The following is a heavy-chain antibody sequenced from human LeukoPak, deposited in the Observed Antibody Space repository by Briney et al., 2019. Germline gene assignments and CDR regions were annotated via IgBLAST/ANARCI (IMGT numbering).Heavy chain of an antibody. J-gene: IGHJ4*02. Sequence: GASVKVSCKASGYTFTGYYMHWVRQAPGQGLEWMGRINPNSGGTNYAQKFQGRVTITRDTSISTAYMELSRLRSDDTAVYYCARGHPSSSWYFDYWGQGTLVTVSS. D-gene: IGHD6-13*01. CDR1: GYTFTGYY. CDR3: ARGHPSSSWYFDY. CDR2: INPNSGGT. V-gene: IGHV1-2*06.